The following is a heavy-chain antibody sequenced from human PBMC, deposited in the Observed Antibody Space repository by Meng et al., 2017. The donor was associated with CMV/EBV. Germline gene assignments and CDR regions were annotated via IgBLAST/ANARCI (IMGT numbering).Heavy chain of an antibody. CDR2: INSDGSST. CDR3: ARDRENYDFWSGYYYGMDV. Sequence: GSLRLSCAASGFTFSSYWMHWVRQAPGKGLVWVSRINSDGSSTSYADSVKGRFTISRDNAKNTLYLQMNSLRAEDTAVYYCARDRENYDFWSGYYYGMDVWGQGTTVTVSS. V-gene: IGHV3-74*01. CDR1: GFTFSSYW. J-gene: IGHJ6*02. D-gene: IGHD3-3*01.